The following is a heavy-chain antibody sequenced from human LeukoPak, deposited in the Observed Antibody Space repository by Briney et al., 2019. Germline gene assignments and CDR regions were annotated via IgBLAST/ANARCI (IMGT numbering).Heavy chain of an antibody. CDR2: ISWNSGSI. Sequence: PGGSLRLSCAGSGFIFNNYAMHWVRQPPGKGLEWVSGISWNSGSIDYADSVKGRFTISRDNSKNTLYLQMNSLRAEDTAVYYCAKGYTVTGRFDYWGQGTLVTVSS. J-gene: IGHJ4*02. D-gene: IGHD4-17*01. CDR1: GFIFNNYA. CDR3: AKGYTVTGRFDY. V-gene: IGHV3-9*01.